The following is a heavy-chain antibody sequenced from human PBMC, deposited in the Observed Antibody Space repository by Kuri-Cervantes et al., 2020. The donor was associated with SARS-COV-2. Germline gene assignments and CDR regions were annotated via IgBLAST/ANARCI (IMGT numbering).Heavy chain of an antibody. CDR1: GFTFSSYA. D-gene: IGHD2/OR15-2a*01. Sequence: GGSLRLSCAASGFTFSSYAMHWVRQAPGKGLEWVAVISYDGSNKYYADSVKGRFTISRDNSKDTLYLQMNSLRAEDTAVYYCARDRGIVETFDYWGQGTLVTVSS. CDR3: ARDRGIVETFDY. V-gene: IGHV3-30-3*01. J-gene: IGHJ4*02. CDR2: ISYDGSNK.